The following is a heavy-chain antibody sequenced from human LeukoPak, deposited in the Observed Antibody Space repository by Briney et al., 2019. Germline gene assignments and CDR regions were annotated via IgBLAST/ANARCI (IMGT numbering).Heavy chain of an antibody. D-gene: IGHD3-10*01. J-gene: IGHJ4*02. CDR3: AKDIDYGSGSYGDYFDY. CDR2: ISSSGSTI. Sequence: GGSLRLSCAASGFTFSSYEMNWVRQAPGKGLEWVSYISSSGSTIYYADSVKGRFTISRDNAKNSLYLQMNSLRAEDTALYYCAKDIDYGSGSYGDYFDYWGQGTLVTVSS. CDR1: GFTFSSYE. V-gene: IGHV3-48*03.